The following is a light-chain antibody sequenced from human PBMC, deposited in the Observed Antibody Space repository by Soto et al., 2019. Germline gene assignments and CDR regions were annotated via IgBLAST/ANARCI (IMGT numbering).Light chain of an antibody. CDR3: QQYNIWPQT. V-gene: IGKV3-15*01. J-gene: IGKJ1*01. Sequence: VMTQSPATLSVSPGERATLSCRASQNLRSSLAWYQQKPGQAPRLLIYGASTRATGIPARFSGSGSGTEFTLTISSLQSEDFAVYFCQQYNIWPQTFGQGTKVHIK. CDR2: GAS. CDR1: QNLRSS.